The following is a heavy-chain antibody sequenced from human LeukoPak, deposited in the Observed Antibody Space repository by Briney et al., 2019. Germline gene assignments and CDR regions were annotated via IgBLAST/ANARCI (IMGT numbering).Heavy chain of an antibody. CDR3: ARLIWYYYDSSGYVFDY. J-gene: IGHJ4*02. V-gene: IGHV4-59*08. D-gene: IGHD3-22*01. CDR2: IYYSGST. Sequence: PSETLSLTCTVSGGSISSYYWSWIRQPPGKGLEWIGYIYYSGSTNYNPSLKSRVTISVDTSKNQFSLKLSSVTAADTAVYYCARLIWYYYDSSGYVFDYWGQGTLVTVSS. CDR1: GGSISSYY.